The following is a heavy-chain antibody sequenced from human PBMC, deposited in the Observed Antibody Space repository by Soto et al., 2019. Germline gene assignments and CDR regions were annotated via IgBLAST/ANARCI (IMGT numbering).Heavy chain of an antibody. V-gene: IGHV3-30*03. D-gene: IGHD3-3*01. CDR2: ISYDGSNK. CDR3: AGSAPTIFGVEPYYYYGMDV. CDR1: GFTFSSYG. J-gene: IGHJ6*02. Sequence: PGGSLRLSCAASGFTFSSYGMHWVRQAPGKGLEWVAVISYDGSNKYYADSVKGRFTISRDNSKNTLYLQMNSLRAEDTAVYYCAGSAPTIFGVEPYYYYGMDVWGQGTTVTVSS.